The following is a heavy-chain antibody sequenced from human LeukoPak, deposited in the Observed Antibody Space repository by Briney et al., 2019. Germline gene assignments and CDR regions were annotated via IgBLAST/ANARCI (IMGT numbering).Heavy chain of an antibody. CDR3: ARVAFGLYVMDV. J-gene: IGHJ6*02. Sequence: PGGSLRLSCAASGFTFSTYSMNWVRQAPGKGLEWVSSISCDSKYIFYADSMKGRFTMSRDNAKNSLYLQMISLRAEDTAVYYCARVAFGLYVMDVWGQGNTVTVSS. D-gene: IGHD3/OR15-3a*01. CDR1: GFTFSTYS. V-gene: IGHV3-21*01. CDR2: ISCDSKYI.